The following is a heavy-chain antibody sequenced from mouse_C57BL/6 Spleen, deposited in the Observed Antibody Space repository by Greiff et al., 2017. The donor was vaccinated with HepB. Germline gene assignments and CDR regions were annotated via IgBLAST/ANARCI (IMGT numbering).Heavy chain of an antibody. CDR3: ARKGYSPIAMDY. Sequence: QVQLQQPGTELVKPGASVKLSCKASGYNFTSYWMHWVKQRPGQGLEWIGNINPSNGGTNYNEKFKSKATLTADKSSSTAYMQLSSLTSEDAAVYYCARKGYSPIAMDYWGQGTSVTVSS. V-gene: IGHV1-53*01. CDR1: GYNFTSYW. CDR2: INPSNGGT. D-gene: IGHD2-2*01. J-gene: IGHJ4*01.